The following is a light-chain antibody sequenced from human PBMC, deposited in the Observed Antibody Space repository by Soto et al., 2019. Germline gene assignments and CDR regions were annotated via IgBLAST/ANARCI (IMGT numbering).Light chain of an antibody. J-gene: IGLJ1*01. CDR1: RGSITSNF. V-gene: IGLV6-57*04. CDR2: EVN. CDR3: QTYDTFNV. Sequence: NCVRPQPESGSGVAVEAGTISRTRSRGSITSNFVQWYQQRPGSAPTTLIYEVNERPSGVPDRFSGSIDSSSNSASLTISGLKTKDEADYYCQTYDTFNVFRTRTTVTVL.